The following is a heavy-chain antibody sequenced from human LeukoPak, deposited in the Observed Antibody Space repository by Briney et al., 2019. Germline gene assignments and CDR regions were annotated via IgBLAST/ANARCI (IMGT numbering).Heavy chain of an antibody. Sequence: GGSLRLSCAASGFMFRGYDMNWVRQAPGKGLEWVSSISTSSSYIYYTDSVKGRFTISRDNSKNSLYLQLSSLRAEDTAVYYCASPAYGDYALFDCWGQGTLVTVSS. CDR3: ASPAYGDYALFDC. CDR2: ISTSSSYI. D-gene: IGHD4-17*01. J-gene: IGHJ4*02. CDR1: GFMFRGYD. V-gene: IGHV3-21*01.